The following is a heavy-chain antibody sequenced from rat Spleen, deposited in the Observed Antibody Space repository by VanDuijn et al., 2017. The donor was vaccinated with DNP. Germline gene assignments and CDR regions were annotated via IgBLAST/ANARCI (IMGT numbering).Heavy chain of an antibody. CDR2: INTGGGNT. CDR3: ARSWGDDGYPPFAY. D-gene: IGHD1-12*03. J-gene: IGHJ3*01. V-gene: IGHV5-31*01. Sequence: EVQLVESGGGLVQPGRSLKLSCVASGFTFNNYWMTWVRQAPTKGLEWVASINTGGGNTYYRDSVKGRFTISRDNAKSTHYLQVNSLRSEDTATYYCARSWGDDGYPPFAYWGQGTLVTVSS. CDR1: GFTFNNYW.